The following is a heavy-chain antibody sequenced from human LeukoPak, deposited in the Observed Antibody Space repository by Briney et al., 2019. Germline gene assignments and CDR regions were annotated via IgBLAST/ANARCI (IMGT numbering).Heavy chain of an antibody. J-gene: IGHJ4*02. CDR3: AREGHSSGGGDY. D-gene: IGHD2-15*01. CDR1: GGSFSGYY. CDR2: INNSGST. Sequence: SESLSLTCAVYGGSFSGYYWSWVRQPPGKGLEWIGEINNSGSTNYNPSLKSRVNISVATSKNQFSLKLSSVTAADTAVYYCAREGHSSGGGDYWGQGPLVTVSS. V-gene: IGHV4-34*01.